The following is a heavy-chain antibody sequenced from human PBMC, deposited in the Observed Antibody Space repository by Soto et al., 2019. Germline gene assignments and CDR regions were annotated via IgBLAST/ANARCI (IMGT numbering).Heavy chain of an antibody. CDR1: GFTFSSYA. CDR3: VKDRAPHSSGWTGYGMDV. V-gene: IGHV3-64D*08. J-gene: IGHJ6*02. D-gene: IGHD6-19*01. CDR2: ISSNGGST. Sequence: PGGSLRLSCSASGFTFSSYAMHWVRQAPGKGLEYVSAISSNGGSTCYADSVKGRFTISRDNSKNTLYLQMSSLRAEDTAVYYCVKDRAPHSSGWTGYGMDVGGQGTTVTVSS.